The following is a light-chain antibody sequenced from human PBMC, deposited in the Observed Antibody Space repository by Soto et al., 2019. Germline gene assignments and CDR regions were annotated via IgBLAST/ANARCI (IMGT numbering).Light chain of an antibody. J-gene: IGKJ3*01. CDR1: QSVSTN. Sequence: EVLMTQSPATLSASPGERATLSCRASQSVSTNVAWYQQKPGQAPRLLIYGASSRATGIPARFSGSGSGTEFTLTISSLQSEDFAVYYCQQYSKWPLSFGPGTKVDSK. CDR3: QQYSKWPLS. V-gene: IGKV3-15*01. CDR2: GAS.